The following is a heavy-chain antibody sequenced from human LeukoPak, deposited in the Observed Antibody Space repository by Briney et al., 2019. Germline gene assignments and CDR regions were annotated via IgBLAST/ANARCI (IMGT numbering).Heavy chain of an antibody. CDR2: MYYGGST. D-gene: IGHD3-10*01. CDR3: ARGGQLLGRTAHDAFDI. V-gene: IGHV4-59*08. Sequence: SQTLSLTCTVSGGSISSYYWSWVRQPPGKGLEWIAYMYYGGSTNYNPSLKSRVTISVDTSKNQFSLKLNSVTAADTAVYFCARGGQLLGRTAHDAFDIWGQGTMVTVSS. J-gene: IGHJ3*02. CDR1: GGSISSYY.